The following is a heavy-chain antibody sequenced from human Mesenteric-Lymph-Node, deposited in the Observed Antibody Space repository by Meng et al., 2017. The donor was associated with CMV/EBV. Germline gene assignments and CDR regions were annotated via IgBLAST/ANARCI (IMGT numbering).Heavy chain of an antibody. CDR3: AREVLGGWSVGHFDY. CDR1: GGSITSNDYY. V-gene: IGHV4-39*07. Sequence: GSLRLSCTVSGGSITSNDYYWAWIRQPRGKGLEWIGSIYYTGSTYYNPSLKSRVTISVDTSKNQFSLKLSSVTAADTAVYYCAREVLGGWSVGHFDYWGQGTLVTVSS. D-gene: IGHD6-19*01. CDR2: IYYTGST. J-gene: IGHJ4*02.